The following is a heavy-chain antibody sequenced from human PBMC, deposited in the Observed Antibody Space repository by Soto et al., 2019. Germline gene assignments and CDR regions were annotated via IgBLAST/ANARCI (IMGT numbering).Heavy chain of an antibody. V-gene: IGHV3-33*01. CDR2: IWSDGSEK. J-gene: IGHJ4*02. CDR3: ARGPVSSAWYFGGN. Sequence: QVQLVESGGGVVQPGRSLRLSCAASGFTFSSYGMHWVRQAPGKGLEWMAVIWSDGSEKYYADSVKGRFTISRDNSKNTLFLQMNSLRAEDTAVYFCARGPVSSAWYFGGNWGQGTLVTVSS. D-gene: IGHD6-19*01. CDR1: GFTFSSYG.